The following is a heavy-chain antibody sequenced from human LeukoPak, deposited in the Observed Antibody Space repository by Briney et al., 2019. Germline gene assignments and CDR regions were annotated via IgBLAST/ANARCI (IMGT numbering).Heavy chain of an antibody. J-gene: IGHJ4*02. CDR1: GFTFSSYA. CDR2: ISGSGGST. Sequence: GGSLRLSCAASGFTFSSYAMSWVRQAPGKGLEWVSAISGSGGSTYYADSVKGRFTISRDNSENTLFLQMDRLRAEDTAVYFCASSMGFWNAEFTSITYWGQGTLVTVSS. V-gene: IGHV3-23*01. CDR3: ASSMGFWNAEFTSITY. D-gene: IGHD3-3*01.